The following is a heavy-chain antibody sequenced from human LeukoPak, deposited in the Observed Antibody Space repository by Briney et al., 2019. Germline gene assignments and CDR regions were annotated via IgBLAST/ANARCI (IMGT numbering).Heavy chain of an antibody. D-gene: IGHD5-18*01. J-gene: IGHJ4*02. V-gene: IGHV4-59*08. CDR2: IYYSGST. Sequence: SQTLSLTCTVSGDSINSYYWSWIRQPPGKGLEWIGYIYYSGSTKYNPSIKSRVTISVDTSKNQFSLKLSSVTAADTAVYYCARSLRGYRFATDYWGQGTLVTVSS. CDR3: ARSLRGYRFATDY. CDR1: GDSINSYY.